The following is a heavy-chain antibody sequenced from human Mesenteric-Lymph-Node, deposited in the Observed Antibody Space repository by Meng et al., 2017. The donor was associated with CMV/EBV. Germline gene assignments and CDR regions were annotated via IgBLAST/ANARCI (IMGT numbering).Heavy chain of an antibody. CDR1: GYSFTDYA. J-gene: IGHJ4*02. V-gene: IGHV1-3*04. Sequence: SCKTSGYSFTDYAIHWVRLAPGQRLEWMGWINTGNGNPRYSQNFQGRVTLTRDTSASTGYMELSSLRSEDTAVYYCTGGPGGVYQYWGQGTLVTVSS. CDR2: INTGNGNP. D-gene: IGHD2-8*02. CDR3: TGGPGGVYQY.